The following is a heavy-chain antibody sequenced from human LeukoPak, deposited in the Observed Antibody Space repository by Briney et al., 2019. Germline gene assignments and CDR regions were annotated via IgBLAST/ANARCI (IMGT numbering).Heavy chain of an antibody. CDR3: AKNLFGSEAFSWYFDL. V-gene: IGHV4-61*01. CDR2: IYYSGST. CDR1: GGSVGSGTFY. D-gene: IGHD3-16*01. Sequence: SETLSLTCTVSGGSVGSGTFYWSWIRQPPGKGLEWIGDIYYSGSTNYNPSLKSRVTISVYTSKNQFSLKLSSVTAADTAVYSCAKNLFGSEAFSWYFDLWGRGTLVTVSS. J-gene: IGHJ2*01.